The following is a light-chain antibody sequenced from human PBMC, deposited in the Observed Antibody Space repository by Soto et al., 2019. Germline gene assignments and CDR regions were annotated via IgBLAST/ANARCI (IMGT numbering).Light chain of an antibody. V-gene: IGLV2-14*01. CDR2: DVS. Sequence: QSVLTQPASVSGSPGQSITISCTGTSSDVGGYNYVSWYQQHPGKAPKLMIYDVSNRPSRVSNRFSGSKSGNTASLTISGLQAEDEADYYCSSYTSSSFVVFGGGTQLTVL. J-gene: IGLJ2*01. CDR1: SSDVGGYNY. CDR3: SSYTSSSFVV.